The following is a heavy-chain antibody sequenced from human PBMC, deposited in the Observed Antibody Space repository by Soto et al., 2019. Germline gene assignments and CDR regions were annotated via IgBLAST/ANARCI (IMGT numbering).Heavy chain of an antibody. CDR1: GGSIRSISYP. CDR2: IYYSGST. V-gene: IGHV4-39*01. Sequence: PSETLSLTCTVSGGSIRSISYPGGCFPHPPGKGLDWIVSIYYSGSTYYNPSLKSRVTISVDTSKNQFSLKLSSVTAADTAVYYCATSRYDFVDYWGQGTLVTVSS. J-gene: IGHJ4*02. D-gene: IGHD3-3*01. CDR3: ATSRYDFVDY.